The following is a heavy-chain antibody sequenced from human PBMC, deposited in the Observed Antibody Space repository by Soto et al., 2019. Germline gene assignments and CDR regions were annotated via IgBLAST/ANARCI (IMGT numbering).Heavy chain of an antibody. J-gene: IGHJ4*02. CDR2: INPSGGST. Sequence: GASVKVSCKASGYTFTSYYMHWVRQAPGQGLEWMGIINPSGGSTSYAQKFQGRVTMTRDTSTSTVYMELSSLRSEDTAVYYCARDLPGLRSIHGGNSGLMAYWGQGTLVPVSS. CDR1: GYTFTSYY. V-gene: IGHV1-46*01. D-gene: IGHD2-21*02. CDR3: ARDLPGLRSIHGGNSGLMAY.